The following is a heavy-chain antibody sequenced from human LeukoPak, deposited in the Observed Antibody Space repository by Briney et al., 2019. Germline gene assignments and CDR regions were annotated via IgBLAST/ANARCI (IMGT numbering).Heavy chain of an antibody. Sequence: GGSLRLSCAASGFTFSSHWMHWVRQAPGKGLEWLSRIVSDGGHTFYADSVKGRFTISRDNAKNTLSLQMNSLRVDDTAVYYCARDRGGDDAFDLWGHGTMVTVSS. CDR2: IVSDGGHT. D-gene: IGHD2-21*01. CDR3: ARDRGGDDAFDL. V-gene: IGHV3-74*01. CDR1: GFTFSSHW. J-gene: IGHJ3*01.